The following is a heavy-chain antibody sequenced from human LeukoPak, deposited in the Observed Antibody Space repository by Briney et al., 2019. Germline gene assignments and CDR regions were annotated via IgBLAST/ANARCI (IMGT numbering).Heavy chain of an antibody. Sequence: SETLSLTCTASGASISSYYWNWIRQPPGKGLEWLGNIYHSGSTNYNPSLKSRVTISVDTSKNQFSLKPNSVTAADTAMYYCARGGSHSGATAKLDNWGQGTLITVSS. V-gene: IGHV4-59*01. D-gene: IGHD1-26*01. CDR1: GASISSYY. CDR2: IYHSGST. CDR3: ARGGSHSGATAKLDN. J-gene: IGHJ4*02.